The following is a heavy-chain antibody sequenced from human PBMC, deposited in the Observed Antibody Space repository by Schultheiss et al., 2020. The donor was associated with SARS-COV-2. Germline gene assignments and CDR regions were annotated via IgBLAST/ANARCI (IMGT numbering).Heavy chain of an antibody. V-gene: IGHV3-13*01. CDR2: IGTAGDT. J-gene: IGHJ6*02. CDR1: GFTFSSYD. CDR3: TTDHGGATEGVYYYYGMDV. Sequence: GGSLRLSCAASGFTFSSYDMHWVRQATGKGLEWVSAIGTAGDTYYPGSVKGRFTISRENAKNTLYLQMNSLKTEDTAVYYCTTDHGGATEGVYYYYGMDVWGQGTTVTVSS. D-gene: IGHD1-26*01.